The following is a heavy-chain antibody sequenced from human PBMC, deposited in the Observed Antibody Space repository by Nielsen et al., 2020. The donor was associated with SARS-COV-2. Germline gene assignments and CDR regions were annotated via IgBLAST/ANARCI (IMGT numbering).Heavy chain of an antibody. CDR1: GFTFSSYE. D-gene: IGHD1-1*01. CDR3: TNWNDGY. V-gene: IGHV3-74*01. CDR2: ISPDGDIV. J-gene: IGHJ4*02. Sequence: GESLKISCAASGFTFSSYEMNWVRQAPGKGLVWVSRISPDGDIVNYADSVRGRFTTSRDNAKNTLYLQMNSLRAEDTAVYFCTNWNDGYWGQGTPVTVSS.